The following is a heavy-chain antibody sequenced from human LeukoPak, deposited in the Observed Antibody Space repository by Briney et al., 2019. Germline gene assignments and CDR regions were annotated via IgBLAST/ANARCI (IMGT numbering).Heavy chain of an antibody. Sequence: PGGSLRLSCAASGFTFSSYSMNWVRQAPGKGLEWVSSISSSSSYIYYADSVKGRFTISRDNAKNSLYLQMNSLRAEDTAVYYCARTYYDFWSGLKFDPWGQGTLVTVSS. CDR3: ARTYYDFWSGLKFDP. V-gene: IGHV3-21*01. D-gene: IGHD3-3*01. CDR1: GFTFSSYS. J-gene: IGHJ5*02. CDR2: ISSSSSYI.